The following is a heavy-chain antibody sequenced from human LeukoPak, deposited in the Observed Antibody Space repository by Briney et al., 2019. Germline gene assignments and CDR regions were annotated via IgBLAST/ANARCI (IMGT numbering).Heavy chain of an antibody. CDR1: GGSISSYY. J-gene: IGHJ4*02. D-gene: IGHD2-2*01. Sequence: SETLSLTCTVSGGSISSYYWSWIRQPPGKGLEWIGYIYYSGSTNYNPSLKSRVTISVDTSKNQFSLKLSSVTAADTAVCYCARERRYCSSTSCYRDGFDYWGQGTLVTVSS. CDR3: ARERRYCSSTSCYRDGFDY. V-gene: IGHV4-59*01. CDR2: IYYSGST.